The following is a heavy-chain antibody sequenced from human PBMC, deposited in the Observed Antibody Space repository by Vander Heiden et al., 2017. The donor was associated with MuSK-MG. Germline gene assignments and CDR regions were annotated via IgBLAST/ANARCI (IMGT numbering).Heavy chain of an antibody. CDR2: IIPIFGTA. Sequence: QVQLVQSGAEVKKPGSSVKVSCKASGGTFSSYAISWVRQAPGQGLEWMGGIIPIFGTANYAKKFQGRVTITADESTSTAYMELSSLRSEETAVYYCAREPPPGDRCGGSCYSNYWGHGTMVTVYS. CDR3: AREPPPGDRCGGSCYSNY. CDR1: GGTFSSYA. V-gene: IGHV1-69*01. D-gene: IGHD2-15*01. J-gene: IGHJ4*01.